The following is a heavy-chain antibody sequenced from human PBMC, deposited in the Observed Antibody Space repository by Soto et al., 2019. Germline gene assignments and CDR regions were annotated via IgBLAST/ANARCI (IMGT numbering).Heavy chain of an antibody. CDR2: IYHSGST. CDR3: ASVPSP. V-gene: IGHV4-30-2*01. Sequence: QLQLQESGSGLVKPSQTLSLTCAVSGGSISSGGYSWSWIRQPPGKGLEWIGYIYHSGSTYYNPSPKRLVTLSVDRSKNQFSPKPGSVTAADPPVYDCASVPSPWGQGTLVTVSS. J-gene: IGHJ5*02. D-gene: IGHD2-2*01. CDR1: GGSISSGGYS.